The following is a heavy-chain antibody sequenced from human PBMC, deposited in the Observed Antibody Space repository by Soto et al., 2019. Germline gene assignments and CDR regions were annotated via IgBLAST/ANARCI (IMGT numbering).Heavy chain of an antibody. CDR1: GFTVSSNH. V-gene: IGHV3-66*01. J-gene: IGHJ4*02. D-gene: IGHD3-16*01. CDR3: AGPGEQHRY. Sequence: EVQLVESGGGLVQPGGSLRLSCAASGFTVSSNHMSWVRQAPGKGLEWVSLIYSGGSTYYADSVKGRFTFSRDNSKKTLYLQINSLRAEDTAVYYGAGPGEQHRYWGQGTLVTVSS. CDR2: IYSGGST.